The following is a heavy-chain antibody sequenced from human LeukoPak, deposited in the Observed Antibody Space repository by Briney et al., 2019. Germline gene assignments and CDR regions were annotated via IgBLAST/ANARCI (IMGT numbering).Heavy chain of an antibody. CDR3: ARVAFWSGYY. V-gene: IGHV4-38-2*02. D-gene: IGHD3-3*01. J-gene: IGHJ4*02. CDR1: GYSISSGYY. Sequence: ASETLSLTCTVSGYSISSGYYWGWIRQPPGKGLKWIGSIYHSGSTYYNPSLKSRVTISVDTSKNQFSLKLSSVTAADTAVYYCARVAFWSGYYWGQGTLVTVSS. CDR2: IYHSGST.